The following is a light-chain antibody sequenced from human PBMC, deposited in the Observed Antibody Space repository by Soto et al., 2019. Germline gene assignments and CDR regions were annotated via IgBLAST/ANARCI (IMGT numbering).Light chain of an antibody. V-gene: IGKV3-20*01. CDR3: QQFDSSRT. J-gene: IGKJ1*01. CDR2: GAS. Sequence: ETVLTQYPGTLSLSPGERATLSCRASQTVGTYLARYQQKPGQAPRLLVFGASSRATGVPDRFSVSGSGTDFTLTISRLPPEDFAVYYCQQFDSSRTFCQGTKVDIK. CDR1: QTVGTY.